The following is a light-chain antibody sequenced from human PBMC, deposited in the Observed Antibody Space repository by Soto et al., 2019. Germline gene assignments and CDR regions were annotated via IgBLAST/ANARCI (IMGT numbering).Light chain of an antibody. CDR2: WAS. V-gene: IGKV4-1*01. CDR1: QNVLNRANGKNY. J-gene: IGKJ4*01. Sequence: DIVMTQSPDSLAVSLGERATINCKSSQNVLNRANGKNYIAWYQQKPGQPPKLLIYWASTRESDVPDRFSGSGSATDFTLTISSLQAGDVAVYFCQQYFNTPLTFGGGTKVEIK. CDR3: QQYFNTPLT.